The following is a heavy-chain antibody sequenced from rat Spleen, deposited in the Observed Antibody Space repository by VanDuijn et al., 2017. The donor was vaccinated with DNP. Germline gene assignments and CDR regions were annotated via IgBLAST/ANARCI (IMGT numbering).Heavy chain of an antibody. V-gene: IGHV5-19*01. CDR1: GFTFSYYD. CDR3: AGRPPPTRGPFDY. D-gene: IGHD1-4*01. J-gene: IGHJ2*01. Sequence: EVQLVESGGGLVQPGRSLKLSCAASGFTFSYYDMYWIRQAPTKGLEWVASISPTGSSTYYRDSVKGRFTISRDNAKNTLYLQMDSLRAEDTATYYCAGRPPPTRGPFDYWGQGVTVTVSS. CDR2: ISPTGSST.